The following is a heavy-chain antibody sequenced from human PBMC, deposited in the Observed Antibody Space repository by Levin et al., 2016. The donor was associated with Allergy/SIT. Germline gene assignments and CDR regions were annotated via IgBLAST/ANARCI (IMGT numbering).Heavy chain of an antibody. J-gene: IGHJ6*02. CDR3: ARDPTVTTDYYYGMDV. CDR2: INHSGST. V-gene: IGHV4-34*01. D-gene: IGHD4-11*01. CDR1: GGSFSGYY. Sequence: SETLSLTCAVYGGSFSGYYWSWIRQPPGKGLEWIGEINHSGSTNYNPSLKSRVTISVDTSKNQFSLKLSSVTAADTAVYYCARDPTVTTDYYYGMDVWGQGTTVTVSS.